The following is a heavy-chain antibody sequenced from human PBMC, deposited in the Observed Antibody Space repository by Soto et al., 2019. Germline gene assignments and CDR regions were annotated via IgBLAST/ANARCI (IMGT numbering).Heavy chain of an antibody. J-gene: IGHJ6*02. Sequence: PGGSLRLSCAASGFTFSSYGMHWVRQAPGKGLEWVAVIWYDGSNKYYADSVKGRFTISRDNSKNTLYLQMNSLRAEDTAMYYCARDHLSVTYYDFWSGENYGMDVWGQGTTVTVS. D-gene: IGHD3-3*01. CDR1: GFTFSSYG. CDR2: IWYDGSNK. CDR3: ARDHLSVTYYDFWSGENYGMDV. V-gene: IGHV3-33*01.